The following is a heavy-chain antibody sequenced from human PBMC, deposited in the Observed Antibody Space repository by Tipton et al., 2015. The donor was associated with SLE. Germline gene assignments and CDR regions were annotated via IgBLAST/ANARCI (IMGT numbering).Heavy chain of an antibody. V-gene: IGHV4-31*03. CDR1: GGSLNRAGYF. Sequence: TLSLTCTVSGGSLNRAGYFWNWIRQSPGTGLEWIGSISYNGDANHNPSLRRRLTLSIDISENHFSLSLTSLTAADSALYFCARDAGERTFDMGGQGTMVTASS. CDR3: ARDAGERTFDM. D-gene: IGHD3-16*01. CDR2: ISYNGDA. J-gene: IGHJ3*02.